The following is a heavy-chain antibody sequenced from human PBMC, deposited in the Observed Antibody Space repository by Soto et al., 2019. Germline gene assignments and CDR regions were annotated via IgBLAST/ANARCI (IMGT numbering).Heavy chain of an antibody. D-gene: IGHD3-10*01. V-gene: IGHV1-18*01. CDR3: ARGLSWFGELSDYYYDMDV. CDR2: ISAYNGNT. CDR1: GYTFTSYG. Sequence: ASVKVSCKASGYTFTSYGISWVRQAPGQGLEWMGWISAYNGNTNYAQKLQGRVTMTTDTSTSTAYMELRSLRSDDTAVYYCARGLSWFGELSDYYYDMDVWGQGTTVTAP. J-gene: IGHJ6*02.